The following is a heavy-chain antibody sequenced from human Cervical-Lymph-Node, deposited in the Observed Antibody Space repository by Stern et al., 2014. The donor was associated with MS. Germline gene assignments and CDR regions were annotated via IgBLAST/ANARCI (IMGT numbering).Heavy chain of an antibody. D-gene: IGHD3-10*01. V-gene: IGHV1-18*01. CDR3: ARDPVTYYYGSGSYPSSHWFDP. CDR2: ISTYDGNT. Sequence: QLVQSGTEVKNPGASVKVFCKASGYTFTSYGITWVRQAPGEGLEWMGWISTYDGNTNYAQKFQGRVTMTTETSTSTAYMELRSLRSDDTAVYYCARDPVTYYYGSGSYPSSHWFDPWGQGTLVTVSS. J-gene: IGHJ5*02. CDR1: GYTFTSYG.